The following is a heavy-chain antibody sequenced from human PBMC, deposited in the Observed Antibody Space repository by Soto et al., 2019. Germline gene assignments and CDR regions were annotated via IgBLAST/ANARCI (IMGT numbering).Heavy chain of an antibody. J-gene: IGHJ4*02. CDR1: GFDFSFYS. D-gene: IGHD6-19*01. V-gene: IGHV3-21*01. CDR2: ISSSNVYS. Sequence: XVCLRLSCAASGFDFSFYSMSWVRQVPGKGLEWVSLISSSNVYSYYAGSVKGRFTVSRDDAKNSLYLQMNSLRVEDTAVYYCARSGWNSDTGEWGFEYWGQRTLVTVSS. CDR3: ARSGWNSDTGEWGFEY.